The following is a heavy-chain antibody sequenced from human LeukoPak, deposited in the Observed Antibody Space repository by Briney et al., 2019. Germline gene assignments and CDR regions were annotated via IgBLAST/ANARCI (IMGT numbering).Heavy chain of an antibody. D-gene: IGHD2/OR15-2a*01. J-gene: IGHJ3*01. Sequence: SVRVSCKASGFSFSTSSIQWVGPARGQSLEWIGWIVVGRGETRYAQNCQERVTTTTDLSTSTAYMELSSLRSEDTAVYYCAEETYIQGCCNFDVWGQGTVVTVSS. CDR1: GFSFSTSS. V-gene: IGHV1-58*02. CDR3: AEETYIQGCCNFDV. CDR2: IVVGRGET.